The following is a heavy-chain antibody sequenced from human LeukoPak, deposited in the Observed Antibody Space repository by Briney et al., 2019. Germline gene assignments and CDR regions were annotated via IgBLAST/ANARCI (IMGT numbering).Heavy chain of an antibody. Sequence: GGSLRLSCAASGFTFSTFGMNWVRQAPGKGLEWVSSISGSSSSIYYADSVKGRFTISRDNAKNSLFLQMNSLRDEDAAVYYCARSNSFDYWGQGTLVTVSS. D-gene: IGHD2-21*01. CDR2: ISGSSSSI. CDR1: GFTFSTFG. V-gene: IGHV3-21*01. J-gene: IGHJ4*02. CDR3: ARSNSFDY.